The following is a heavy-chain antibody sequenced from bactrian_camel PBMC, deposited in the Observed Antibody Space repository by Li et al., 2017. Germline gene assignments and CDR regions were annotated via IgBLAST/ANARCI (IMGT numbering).Heavy chain of an antibody. CDR3: AKDFAYYSGGYYYTAGFGF. V-gene: IGHV3S40*01. CDR1: GYAYSYPY. Sequence: VQLVESGGGSVQAGGSLRLSCVLSGYAYSYPYMGWFRQAPGEGLEWVSSVNSRGDTTWYADSVKGRFSISRDNAKNTVYLQLNSLKTEDTAMYNCAKDFAYYSGGYYYTAGFGFWGQGTQVTVS. CDR2: VNSRGDTT. D-gene: IGHD2*01. J-gene: IGHJ6*01.